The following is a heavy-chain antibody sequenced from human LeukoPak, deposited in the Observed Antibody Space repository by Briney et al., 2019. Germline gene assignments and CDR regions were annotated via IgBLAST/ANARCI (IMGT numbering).Heavy chain of an antibody. CDR2: ISSSSSHT. CDR3: ARVSYGAFDY. Sequence: PGGSLRLSCTASGFTFSDYYMAWIRQAPGKGLEWVSYISSSSSHTNCADSVKGRFTISRDNAKNSLYLQMNSLRAEDTAVYYCARVSYGAFDYWGQGTLVTVSS. D-gene: IGHD4-17*01. V-gene: IGHV3-11*06. J-gene: IGHJ4*02. CDR1: GFTFSDYY.